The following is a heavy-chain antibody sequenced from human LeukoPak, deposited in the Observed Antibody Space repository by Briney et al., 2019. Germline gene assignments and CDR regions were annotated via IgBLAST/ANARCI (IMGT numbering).Heavy chain of an antibody. J-gene: IGHJ6*03. Sequence: SETLSLTCTVSGGSIGSYYWSWIRQPPGKGLEWIGYIYYSGSTNYNPSLKSRVTISVDTSKNQFSLKLSSVTAADTAVYYCARDGNPPYYYMDVWGKGTTVTVSS. CDR3: ARDGNPPYYYMDV. D-gene: IGHD1-14*01. CDR2: IYYSGST. CDR1: GGSIGSYY. V-gene: IGHV4-59*01.